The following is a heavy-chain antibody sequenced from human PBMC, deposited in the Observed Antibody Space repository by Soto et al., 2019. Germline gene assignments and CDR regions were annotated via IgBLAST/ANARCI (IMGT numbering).Heavy chain of an antibody. Sequence: ASVKVSCTASGYTFTSYGISWVRQAPGQGLEWMGWISAYNGNTNYAQKLQGRVTMTTDTSTSTAYMELRSLRSDDTAVYYCAIGYCISTSCPVGYYYYYGMDVWGQGTTVTVSS. V-gene: IGHV1-18*01. CDR1: GYTFTSYG. D-gene: IGHD2-2*01. J-gene: IGHJ6*02. CDR3: AIGYCISTSCPVGYYYYYGMDV. CDR2: ISAYNGNT.